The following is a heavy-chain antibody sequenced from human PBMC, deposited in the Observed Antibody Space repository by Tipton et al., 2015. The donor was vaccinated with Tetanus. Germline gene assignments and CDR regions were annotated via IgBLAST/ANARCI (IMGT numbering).Heavy chain of an antibody. CDR1: GFNFSTNS. CDR2: TSDDGGAK. V-gene: IGHV3-7*03. J-gene: IGHJ4*02. Sequence: SLRLSCVGSGFNFSTNSMNWVRQAPGKGLEWVARTSDDGGAKYSADSVKGRFTISRDNAKNTLFLQMSSLRAEDTAVYYCAKMGQGYFASWGQGTLVTVSP. CDR3: AKMGQGYFAS. D-gene: IGHD1-26*01.